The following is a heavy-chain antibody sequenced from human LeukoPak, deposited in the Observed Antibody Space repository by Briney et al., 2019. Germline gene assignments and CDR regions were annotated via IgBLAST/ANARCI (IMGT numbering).Heavy chain of an antibody. J-gene: IGHJ6*03. V-gene: IGHV3-11*04. CDR3: ARDLRDLYYYYMDV. D-gene: IGHD3-16*01. CDR1: GFIFSDYY. Sequence: SGGSLRLPCAASGFIFSDYYMSWIRQAPGKGLEWVSYISSSGSTMYYTDSVKGRFTISRDNAKDTLYLQMNSLRAEDTAVYYCARDLRDLYYYYMDVWGKGTTVTISS. CDR2: ISSSGSTM.